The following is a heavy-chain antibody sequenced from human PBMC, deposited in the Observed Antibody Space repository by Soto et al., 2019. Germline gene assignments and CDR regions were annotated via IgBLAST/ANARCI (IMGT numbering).Heavy chain of an antibody. V-gene: IGHV3-30*18. Sequence: QVQLVESGGGVVQPGRSLRLSCAASGFTFSSYGMHWVRQAPGKGLEWVAVISYDGSNKYYADSVKGRFTISRDNSKNTLYLQMNSLRAEDTAVYYCAKDGLVTTQTDYWGHGTLVTVSS. CDR2: ISYDGSNK. J-gene: IGHJ4*01. D-gene: IGHD4-17*01. CDR3: AKDGLVTTQTDY. CDR1: GFTFSSYG.